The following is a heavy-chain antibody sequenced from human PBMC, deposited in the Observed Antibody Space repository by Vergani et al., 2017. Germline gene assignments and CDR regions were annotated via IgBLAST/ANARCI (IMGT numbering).Heavy chain of an antibody. Sequence: EVQLVESGGGLVQPGGSLRLSCAASGFTFSSYWMSWVRQAPGKGLEWVANIKQDGSEKYYVDSVKGRFTISRDNAKNSLYLQMNSLRAEDTAVYYCARDQLRYFDWSPGDYWGQGTLVTVSS. J-gene: IGHJ4*02. CDR1: GFTFSSYW. CDR2: IKQDGSEK. CDR3: ARDQLRYFDWSPGDY. V-gene: IGHV3-7*01. D-gene: IGHD3-9*01.